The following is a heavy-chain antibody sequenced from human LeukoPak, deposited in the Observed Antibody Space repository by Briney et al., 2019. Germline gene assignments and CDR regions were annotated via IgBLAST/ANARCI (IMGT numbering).Heavy chain of an antibody. V-gene: IGHV1-69*06. J-gene: IGHJ4*02. CDR1: GGTFSSYA. D-gene: IGHD3-9*01. Sequence: ASVKVSCKASGGTFSSYAISWVRQAPGQGLEWMGGIIPIFGTANYAQKFQGRVTMTEDTSTDTAYMELSSLRSEDTAVYYCATGQYYDILTGYYIASVVWDYWGQGTLVTVSS. CDR2: IIPIFGTA. CDR3: ATGQYYDILTGYYIASVVWDY.